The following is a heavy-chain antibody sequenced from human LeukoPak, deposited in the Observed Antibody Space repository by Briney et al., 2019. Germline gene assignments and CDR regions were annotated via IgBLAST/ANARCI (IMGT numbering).Heavy chain of an antibody. V-gene: IGHV4-4*07. CDR3: ARDATTVVTPGYMDV. CDR2: IYTSGST. CDR1: GGSISSYY. Sequence: SETLSLTCTVSGGSISSYYWSWIRQPAGKGLEWIGRIYTSGSTNYNPSLKSRVTMSVDTSKNQFSLKLRSVTAADTAVYYCARDATTVVTPGYMDVWGKGTTVTVSS. J-gene: IGHJ6*03. D-gene: IGHD4-23*01.